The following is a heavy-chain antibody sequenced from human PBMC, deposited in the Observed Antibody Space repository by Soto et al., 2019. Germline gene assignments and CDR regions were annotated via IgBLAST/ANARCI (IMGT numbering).Heavy chain of an antibody. Sequence: GGSLRLSCAASGFIFRNHVLNWVRQAPGKGLEWVSAIDNSGDGSFYADSVKGRFIISRDNSDDTVFLHMNNLRLEDTAFYYCAKIPSRGMIFGAGSWGQGTLVTVSS. V-gene: IGHV3-23*05. D-gene: IGHD3-3*01. CDR2: IDNSGDGS. J-gene: IGHJ5*02. CDR3: AKIPSRGMIFGAGS. CDR1: GFIFRNHV.